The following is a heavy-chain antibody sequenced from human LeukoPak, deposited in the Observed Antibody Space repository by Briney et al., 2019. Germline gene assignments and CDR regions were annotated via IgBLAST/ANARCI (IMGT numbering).Heavy chain of an antibody. V-gene: IGHV4-39*01. D-gene: IGHD2/OR15-2a*01. CDR3: ARAFRARYFDL. CDR2: IYYSGST. J-gene: IGHJ2*01. CDR1: GGSITTSSYY. Sequence: SETLSLTCTVSGGSITTSSYYWGWIRQPPGKGLEWIGIIYYSGSTYYNPSLKGRVTLSVDTSKNQFSLKLSSVTAADTAVYYCARAFRARYFDLWGRGTLVTVSS.